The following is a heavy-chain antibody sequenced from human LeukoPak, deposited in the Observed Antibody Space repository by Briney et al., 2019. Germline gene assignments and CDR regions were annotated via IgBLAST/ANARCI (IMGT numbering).Heavy chain of an antibody. CDR1: GITVSNYD. D-gene: IGHD6-19*01. CDR3: AKGIYSSGWSYFDY. V-gene: IGHV3-23*01. J-gene: IGHJ4*01. Sequence: GGSLRLSCVVSGITVSNYDMSWVRQAPGKGLEWVSGIRESGGGTNYADSVKGRFTISRDNSKNTLYLQMHSLRAEDTAVYYCAKGIYSSGWSYFDYWGHGTLVTVSS. CDR2: IRESGGGT.